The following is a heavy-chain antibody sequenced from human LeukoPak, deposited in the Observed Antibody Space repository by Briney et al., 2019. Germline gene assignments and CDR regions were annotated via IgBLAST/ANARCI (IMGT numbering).Heavy chain of an antibody. CDR3: ARDIPHYGDPLVYNWFDP. CDR1: GDSISSSSSRSYY. D-gene: IGHD4-17*01. J-gene: IGHJ5*02. V-gene: IGHV4-39*07. CDR2: IYYSGST. Sequence: ASETLSLTCTVSGDSISSSSSRSYYWGWIRQPPGKGLEWIGSIYYSGSTYYNPSLKSRVTISVDKSKSQFSLKLSSVTAADTAVYYCARDIPHYGDPLVYNWFDPWGQGTLVTVSS.